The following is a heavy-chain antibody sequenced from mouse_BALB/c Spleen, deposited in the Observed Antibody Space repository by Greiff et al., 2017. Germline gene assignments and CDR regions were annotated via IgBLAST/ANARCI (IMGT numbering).Heavy chain of an antibody. D-gene: IGHD2-10*02. CDR1: GFTFNTYA. V-gene: IGHV10-1*02. CDR3: VRHGYGNPDY. J-gene: IGHJ2*01. Sequence: EVMLVESGGGLVQPKGSLKLSCAASGFTFNTYAMNWVRQAPGKGLEWVARIRSKSNNYATYYADSVKDRFTISRDDSQSMLYLQMNNLKTEDTAMYYCVRHGYGNPDYWGQGTTLTVSS. CDR2: IRSKSNNYAT.